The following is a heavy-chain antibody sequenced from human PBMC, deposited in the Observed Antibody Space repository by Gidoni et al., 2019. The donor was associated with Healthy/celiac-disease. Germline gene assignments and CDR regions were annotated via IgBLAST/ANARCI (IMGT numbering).Heavy chain of an antibody. J-gene: IGHJ4*02. CDR3: ARPYDSSGYFDY. Sequence: QLQLQESGPGLVKPSETLSLTCTVSGGSISSSSYYWGWIRQPPGKGLEWIGSIYYSGSTYYNPSLKSRVTISVDTSKNQFSLKLSSVTAADTAVYYCARPYDSSGYFDYWGQGTLVTVSS. CDR2: IYYSGST. D-gene: IGHD3-22*01. V-gene: IGHV4-39*01. CDR1: GGSISSSSYY.